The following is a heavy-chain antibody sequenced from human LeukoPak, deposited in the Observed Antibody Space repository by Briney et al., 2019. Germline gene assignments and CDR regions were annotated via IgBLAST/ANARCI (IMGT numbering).Heavy chain of an antibody. Sequence: GGSLRLSCAASGFTFSDYYMSWIRQAPGKGLEWVSGVSGSGGSTHYADSVKGRFTISRDNSKNTLYLQMNSLRAGDTAVYYCAKETASGYGAFDIWGQGTMVTVSS. V-gene: IGHV3-23*01. CDR2: VSGSGGST. CDR3: AKETASGYGAFDI. J-gene: IGHJ3*02. CDR1: GFTFSDYY. D-gene: IGHD3-22*01.